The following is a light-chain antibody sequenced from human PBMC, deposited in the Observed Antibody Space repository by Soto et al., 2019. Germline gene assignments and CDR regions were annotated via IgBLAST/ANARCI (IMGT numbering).Light chain of an antibody. CDR2: DAS. V-gene: IGKV3-20*01. Sequence: EIVLAQSPGTLSLSPGERATLSCRASQSVSSNYLAWYQQKPGQPPRLLIYDASSRATGIPDRFSGSGSGTDFTLTINRLEPEDFAVYYCHQYGTSPRTFGQGTKVEIK. CDR3: HQYGTSPRT. CDR1: QSVSSNY. J-gene: IGKJ1*01.